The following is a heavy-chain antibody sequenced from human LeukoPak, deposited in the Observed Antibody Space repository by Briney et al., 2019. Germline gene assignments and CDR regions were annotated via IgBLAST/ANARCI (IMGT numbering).Heavy chain of an antibody. D-gene: IGHD1-14*01. J-gene: IGHJ4*02. CDR2: IHNSGRT. Sequence: SETLSLTCSVSGGSVRSYYWSWIRQSPGKRLEWIGYIHNSGRTNYNPTIKSRVTGFVDKSKNQVSLRLSSVTAADTAVYYCARHGTISSESYFDYWGQGALVTVSS. CDR1: GGSVRSYY. V-gene: IGHV4-59*08. CDR3: ARHGTISSESYFDY.